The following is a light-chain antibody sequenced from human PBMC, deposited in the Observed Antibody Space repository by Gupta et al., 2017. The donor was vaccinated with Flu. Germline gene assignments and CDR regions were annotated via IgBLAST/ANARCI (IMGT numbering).Light chain of an antibody. J-gene: IGKJ2*01. V-gene: IGKV1-39*01. CDR1: QSINNF. Sequence: DIQMTQSPSSLSASVADRVTISCRTSQSINNFLNWYQQIPGKAPRLLIYASSSLQSGVPSRFSGSGSGTDFTLTISRVQPEDSATYYCQQRDFTPNTFGQGTKLEIK. CDR2: ASS. CDR3: QQRDFTPNT.